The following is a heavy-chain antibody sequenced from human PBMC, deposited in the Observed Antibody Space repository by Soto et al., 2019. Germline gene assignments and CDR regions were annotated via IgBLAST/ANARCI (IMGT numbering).Heavy chain of an antibody. CDR3: AKDMPTTPFDY. V-gene: IGHV3-23*01. CDR1: GFTFSTYV. CDR2: ISASGGST. Sequence: EVQVLESGGGLVQPGGSLRLSCATSGFTFSTYVMSWVRQAPGKGLEWVSGISASGGSTYYADSVKGRFTISRDNSINTVYLQMNSLRAEDTAVYYCAKDMPTTPFDYWGQGTLVTVSS. J-gene: IGHJ4*02. D-gene: IGHD1-1*01.